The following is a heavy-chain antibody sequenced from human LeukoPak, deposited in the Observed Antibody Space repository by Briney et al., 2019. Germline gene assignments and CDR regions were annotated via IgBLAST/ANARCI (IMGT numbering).Heavy chain of an antibody. Sequence: ASVKVSCKASGYTLTSYAINWVRQASGQGLEWMGRINTNTGNPTYAQGFTGRFVFSLDTSVSTAYLQISSLKAEDTAVYYCARGGTYFDYWGQGTLVSVSS. CDR3: ARGGTYFDY. D-gene: IGHD1-26*01. V-gene: IGHV7-4-1*02. J-gene: IGHJ4*02. CDR1: GYTLTSYA. CDR2: INTNTGNP.